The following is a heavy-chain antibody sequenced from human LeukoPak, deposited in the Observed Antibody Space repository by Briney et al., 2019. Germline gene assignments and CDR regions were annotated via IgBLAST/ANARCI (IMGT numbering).Heavy chain of an antibody. CDR1: GFTFSDYS. V-gene: IGHV3-48*01. CDR2: VGISSGNA. J-gene: IGHJ4*02. CDR3: ARDTKYAFDN. Sequence: GGSLRLSCAASGFTFSDYSMNWVRQAPGKGLEWISYVGISSGNAKYADSVKGRFTISGDKAKNSLYLQMNSLRVEDTAVYYCARDTKYAFDNWGQGTLVTVSS. D-gene: IGHD2-2*01.